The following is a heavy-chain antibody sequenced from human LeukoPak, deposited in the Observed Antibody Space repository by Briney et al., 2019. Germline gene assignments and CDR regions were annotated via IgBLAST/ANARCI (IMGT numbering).Heavy chain of an antibody. CDR2: ITSDGSST. CDR1: GFTFINYW. V-gene: IGHV3-74*01. CDR3: ARMYSSSSSYFDY. Sequence: GGSLRLSCAASGFTFINYWMHWVRQAPGKGLVWVSHITSDGSSTDYADSVKGRFTISRDNAKNSLYLQMNSLRAEDTAVYYCARMYSSSSSYFDYWGQGTLVTVSS. J-gene: IGHJ4*02. D-gene: IGHD6-6*01.